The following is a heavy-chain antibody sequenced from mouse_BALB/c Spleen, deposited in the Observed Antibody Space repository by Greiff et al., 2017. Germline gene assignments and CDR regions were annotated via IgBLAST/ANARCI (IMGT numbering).Heavy chain of an antibody. CDR2: INPYNGGT. J-gene: IGHJ2*01. CDR3: ARRRYDGPYYFDY. D-gene: IGHD2-14*01. Sequence: EVKVVESGPELVKPGASMKISCKASGYSFTGYTMNWVKQSHGKNLEWIGLINPYNGGTSYNQKFKGKATLTVDKSSSTAYMELLSLTSEDSAVYYCARRRYDGPYYFDYWGQGTTLTVSS. V-gene: IGHV1-18*01. CDR1: GYSFTGYT.